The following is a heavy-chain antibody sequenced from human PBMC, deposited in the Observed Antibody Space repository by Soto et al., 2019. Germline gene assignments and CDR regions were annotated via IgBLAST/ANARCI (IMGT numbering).Heavy chain of an antibody. J-gene: IGHJ4*02. CDR3: AKDRSGFLEWLLFDY. Sequence: GGSLRLSCAASGFTFDDYAMHWVRQAPGKGLEWVSGISWNSGSIGYADSVKGRFTISRDNAKNSLYLQMNSLRAEDTALYYCAKDRSGFLEWLLFDYWGQGTLVTVSS. CDR1: GFTFDDYA. CDR2: ISWNSGSI. V-gene: IGHV3-9*01. D-gene: IGHD3-3*01.